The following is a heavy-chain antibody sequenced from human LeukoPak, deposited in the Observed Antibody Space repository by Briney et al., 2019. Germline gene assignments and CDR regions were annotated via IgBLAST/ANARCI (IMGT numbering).Heavy chain of an antibody. CDR2: IDSDGSSW. CDR3: ARGLRKGRYFDY. CDR1: GFTFSSYW. J-gene: IGHJ4*02. D-gene: IGHD3-16*01. Sequence: GGSLRLSCVVSGFTFSSYWMHWVRQAPGKGLVWVSRIDSDGSSWNYADYVKGRFTISRDNAENSLYLQTNSLRAEDTAIYYCARGLRKGRYFDYWGQGTLVTVSS. V-gene: IGHV3-74*01.